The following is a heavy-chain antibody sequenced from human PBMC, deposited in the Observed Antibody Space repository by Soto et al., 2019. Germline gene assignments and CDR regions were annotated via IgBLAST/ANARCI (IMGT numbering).Heavy chain of an antibody. CDR3: ASTVTTRFDY. D-gene: IGHD4-4*01. CDR1: GFTFSSYG. Sequence: ESGGGVVQPGRSLRLSCAASGFTFSSYGMHWVRQAPGKGLEWVAVISYDGSNKYYADSVKGRFTISRDNSKNTLYLQMNSLRAEDTAVYYCASTVTTRFDYWGQGTLVTVSS. CDR2: ISYDGSNK. V-gene: IGHV3-30*03. J-gene: IGHJ4*02.